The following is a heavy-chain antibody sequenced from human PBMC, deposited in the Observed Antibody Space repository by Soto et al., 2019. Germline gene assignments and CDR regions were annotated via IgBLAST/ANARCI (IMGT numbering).Heavy chain of an antibody. CDR1: GGSISSYY. V-gene: IGHV4-59*08. CDR2: IYYSGST. D-gene: IGHD6-13*01. CDR3: ARRYGSSFDY. J-gene: IGHJ4*02. Sequence: SETLSLTCAVYGGSISSYYWSWIRQPPGKGLEWIGYIYYSGSTNYNPSLKSRVTISVDTSKNQFSLKLSSVTAADTAVYYCARRYGSSFDYWGQGTLVTVSS.